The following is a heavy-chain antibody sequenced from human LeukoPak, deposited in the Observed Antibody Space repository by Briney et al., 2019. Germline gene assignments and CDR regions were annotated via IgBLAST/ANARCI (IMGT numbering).Heavy chain of an antibody. Sequence: ASVKVSCKASGGTFSSYAISWVRQAPGQGLEWVGWVSPYNGHTNYAQKFQGRVTMTTDTSTSTACMEVRSLRSDDTAMYYCATDNWNSFDYWGQGTLVTVSS. CDR1: GGTFSSYA. J-gene: IGHJ4*02. V-gene: IGHV1-18*01. D-gene: IGHD1-7*01. CDR3: ATDNWNSFDY. CDR2: VSPYNGHT.